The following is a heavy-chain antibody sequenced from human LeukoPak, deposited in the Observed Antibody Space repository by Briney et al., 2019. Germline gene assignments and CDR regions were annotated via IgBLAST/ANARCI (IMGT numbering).Heavy chain of an antibody. V-gene: IGHV4-34*01. CDR2: INHSGGT. D-gene: IGHD3-10*01. J-gene: IGHJ4*02. CDR1: GGSFSGYS. CDR3: ARGVDYYGV. Sequence: SETLSLTCAVYGGSFSGYSWNWIRQPPVKGLEWIGEINHSGGTNYNPSLKSRVTISVDTSKKQFSLKLSSVTAADTSVYYCARGVDYYGVWGQGTLVTVSS.